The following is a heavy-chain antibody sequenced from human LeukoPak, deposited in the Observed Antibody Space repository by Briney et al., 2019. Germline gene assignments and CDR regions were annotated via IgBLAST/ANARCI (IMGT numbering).Heavy chain of an antibody. CDR3: ARTRSIAAPDAFDI. Sequence: ASVKVSCKASGYTFTGYYMHWVRQAPGQGFEGMGWINPNSGGTNYAQKFQGWVTMTRDTSISTAYMELSRLRSDDTAVYYCARTRSIAAPDAFDIWGQGTMVTVSS. V-gene: IGHV1-2*04. CDR2: INPNSGGT. D-gene: IGHD6-6*01. J-gene: IGHJ3*02. CDR1: GYTFTGYY.